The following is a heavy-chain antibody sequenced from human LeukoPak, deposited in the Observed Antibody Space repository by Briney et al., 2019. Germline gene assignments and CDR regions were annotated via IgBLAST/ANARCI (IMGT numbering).Heavy chain of an antibody. CDR2: ISYDGSNK. V-gene: IGHV3-30-3*01. D-gene: IGHD1/OR15-1a*01. CDR3: ARTRNWDNPIFDY. CDR1: GFTFSSYA. J-gene: IGHJ4*02. Sequence: GGSLRLSCAASGFTFSSYAMHWVRQAPGKGLEWVAVISYDGSNKYYADSVKGRFTISRDNSKNTLYLQMNSLRAEDTAVYYCARTRNWDNPIFDYWGQGTLVTVSS.